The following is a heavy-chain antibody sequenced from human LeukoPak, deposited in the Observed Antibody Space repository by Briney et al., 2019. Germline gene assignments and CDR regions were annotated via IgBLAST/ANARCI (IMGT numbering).Heavy chain of an antibody. CDR1: GFTFDDYA. CDR2: ISWNSGSI. CDR3: AKAYCSSTSCYAIDI. Sequence: PGGSLRLSCAASGFTFDDYAMHWVRQAPGKGLEWVSGISWNSGSIGYADSVKGRFTISRDNAKNSLYLQMNSLRAEDTALYYCAKAYCSSTSCYAIDIWGQGTMVTVSS. J-gene: IGHJ3*02. D-gene: IGHD2-2*01. V-gene: IGHV3-9*01.